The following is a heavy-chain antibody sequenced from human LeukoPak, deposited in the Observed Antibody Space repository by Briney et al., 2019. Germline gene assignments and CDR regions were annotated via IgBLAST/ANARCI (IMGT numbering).Heavy chain of an antibody. V-gene: IGHV4-34*01. Sequence: SETLSLTCAVYGGSFSGYYWSWIRQPPGKGLEWIGEINHSGSTNYNPSLKSRVTISVDTSKNQFSLKLSSVTAADKAVYYCARSGLRYFDWLFKGHNWFDPWGQGTLVTVSS. D-gene: IGHD3-9*01. J-gene: IGHJ5*02. CDR1: GGSFSGYY. CDR3: ARSGLRYFDWLFKGHNWFDP. CDR2: INHSGST.